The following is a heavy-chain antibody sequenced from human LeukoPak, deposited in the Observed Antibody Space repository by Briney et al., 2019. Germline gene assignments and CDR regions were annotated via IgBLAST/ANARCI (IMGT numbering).Heavy chain of an antibody. Sequence: GRSLRLSCAASGFTFSSYGMHWVRQAPGKGLEWVAVISYDGSNKYYVDSVKGRFTISRDNSKNTLYLQMNSLRAEDTAVYYCAKEEYDILTGYPTFDYWGQGTLVTVSS. V-gene: IGHV3-30*18. CDR2: ISYDGSNK. D-gene: IGHD3-9*01. CDR3: AKEEYDILTGYPTFDY. J-gene: IGHJ4*02. CDR1: GFTFSSYG.